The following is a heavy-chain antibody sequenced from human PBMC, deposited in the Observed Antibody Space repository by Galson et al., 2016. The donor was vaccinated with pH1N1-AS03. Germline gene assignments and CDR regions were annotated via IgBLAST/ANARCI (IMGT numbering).Heavy chain of an antibody. CDR1: GFTFTTCP. V-gene: IGHV3-23*01. D-gene: IGHD6-19*01. Sequence: SLRLSCAASGFTFTTCPMTWVRQAPGKGLEWVSTISASGGSTFYADSVKGRFTISRDNSKNTLYLQMNSLRAEDTAVYYCAPDSSGWYNDYWGQGTLVTVSS. J-gene: IGHJ4*02. CDR3: APDSSGWYNDY. CDR2: ISASGGST.